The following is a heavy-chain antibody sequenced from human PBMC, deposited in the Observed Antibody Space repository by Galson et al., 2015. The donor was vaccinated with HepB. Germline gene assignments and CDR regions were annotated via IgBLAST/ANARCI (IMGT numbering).Heavy chain of an antibody. CDR3: ARVGAAAGFLDY. CDR2: ISGYSGNT. Sequence: SVKVSCKASGYTFTDYGIGWVRQAPGQGLEWMGWISGYSGNTNYAQNFQVRVTLTTDTSTTTSYMNLRSLRSDDTAVYYCARVGAAAGFLDYWGQGTLVTVSS. V-gene: IGHV1-18*01. CDR1: GYTFTDYG. J-gene: IGHJ4*02. D-gene: IGHD6-13*01.